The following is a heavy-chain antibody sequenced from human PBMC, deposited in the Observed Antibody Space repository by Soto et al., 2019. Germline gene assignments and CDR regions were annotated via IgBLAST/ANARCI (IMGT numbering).Heavy chain of an antibody. Sequence: GGSLRLSCAASGFTFSNHAMPWVRQAPGKGLEWVAAISYDGSNEHYADSVMGRFTISRDNSKNTVYLQMNSLRVEDTAVHYCARELSGSLDHWGQGTLVTVSS. V-gene: IGHV3-30-3*01. CDR1: GFTFSNHA. CDR2: ISYDGSNE. D-gene: IGHD1-26*01. CDR3: ARELSGSLDH. J-gene: IGHJ4*02.